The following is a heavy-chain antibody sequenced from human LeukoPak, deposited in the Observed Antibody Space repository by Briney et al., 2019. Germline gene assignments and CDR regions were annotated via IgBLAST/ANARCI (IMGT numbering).Heavy chain of an antibody. D-gene: IGHD6-13*01. V-gene: IGHV4-59*01. J-gene: IGHJ4*02. CDR3: ARANQLAWGYYFDY. CDR1: GGSISTYY. CDR2: IYYSGST. Sequence: SETLSLTCTVSGGSISTYYWSWIRQSPGKGLEWIGNIYYSGSTNYNPSVKSRVTISLDTSNNQFSLKLSSVTAADTAVYYCARANQLAWGYYFDYWGQGTLVTVSS.